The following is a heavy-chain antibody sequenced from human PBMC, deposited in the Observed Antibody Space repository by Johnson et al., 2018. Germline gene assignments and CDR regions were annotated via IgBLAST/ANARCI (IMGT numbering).Heavy chain of an antibody. CDR2: INWNGGNT. CDR3: ARAGDYGILTGHYSLHAFDI. Sequence: VQLVQSGGGLVKPGGSLRLSCAASGFTFDDYGMSWVRQAPGKGLEWVSGINWNGGNTGYADSVKGRFTISRDNAKNSLYLQTNSLRAEDTALYYCARAGDYGILTGHYSLHAFDIWGQGTMVTVSS. J-gene: IGHJ3*02. V-gene: IGHV3-20*04. D-gene: IGHD3-9*01. CDR1: GFTFDDYG.